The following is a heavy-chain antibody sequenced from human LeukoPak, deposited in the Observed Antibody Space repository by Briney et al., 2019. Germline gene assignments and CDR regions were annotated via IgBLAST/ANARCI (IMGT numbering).Heavy chain of an antibody. J-gene: IGHJ6*03. CDR3: ARFGPSTVAYYYYYYTDV. Sequence: SETLSLTCAVYGGSFSGYYWSWIRQPPGKGLEWIGEINHSGSTNYNPSLKSRVTISVDTSKNQFSLKLSSVTAADTAVYYCARFGPSTVAYYYYYYTDVWGKGTTVTVSS. CDR1: GGSFSGYY. V-gene: IGHV4-34*01. D-gene: IGHD1-14*01. CDR2: INHSGST.